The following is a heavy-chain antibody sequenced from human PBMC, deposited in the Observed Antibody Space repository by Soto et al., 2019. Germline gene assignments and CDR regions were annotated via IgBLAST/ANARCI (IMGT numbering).Heavy chain of an antibody. J-gene: IGHJ3*02. V-gene: IGHV3-66*01. CDR1: GFTVSSNY. D-gene: IGHD3-22*01. CDR3: ATNYYDSSGYYYGGAFDI. Sequence: PGGSLRLSCAASGFTVSSNYMSWVRQAPGKGLEWVSAIYSGGSTYYADSVKGRFTISRDNSKNTLYLQMNSLRAEDTAVYYCATNYYDSSGYYYGGAFDIWGQGTMVTVSS. CDR2: IYSGGST.